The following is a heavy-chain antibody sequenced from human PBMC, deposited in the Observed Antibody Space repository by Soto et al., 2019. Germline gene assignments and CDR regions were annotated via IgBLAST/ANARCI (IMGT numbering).Heavy chain of an antibody. CDR2: IWYDGSDK. J-gene: IGHJ6*02. CDR3: ASGGYYDSSGYNTGGAYYYYYGMDV. V-gene: IGHV3-33*08. Sequence: GGSLRLSCAASGFTSSSYAMHWLRQAPGKWLEWVAVIWYDGSDKHYADSVKDRFTISRDNSKNTLYLQMNSLRVEDTAVYYCASGGYYDSSGYNTGGAYYYYYGMDVWGQGXTVTVSS. D-gene: IGHD3-22*01. CDR1: GFTSSSYA.